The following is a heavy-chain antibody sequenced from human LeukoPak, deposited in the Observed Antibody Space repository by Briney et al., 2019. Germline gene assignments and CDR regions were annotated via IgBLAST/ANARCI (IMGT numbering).Heavy chain of an antibody. V-gene: IGHV1-69*04. CDR1: GGTFSSYA. J-gene: IGHJ6*01. CDR3: ARGGLRGSDRLGMDV. D-gene: IGHD3-10*01. CDR2: IIPILGIA. Sequence: ASVKVSCKASGGTFSSYAISWVRQAPGQGLEWMGRIIPILGIANYAQKLQGRVTITADKSTSTAYMELSSLRSEDTAVYYCARGGLRGSDRLGMDVWGQGTTVTVSS.